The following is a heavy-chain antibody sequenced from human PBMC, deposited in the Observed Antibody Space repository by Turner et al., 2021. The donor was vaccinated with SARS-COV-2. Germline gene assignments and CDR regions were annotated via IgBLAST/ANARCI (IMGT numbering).Heavy chain of an antibody. V-gene: IGHV3-21*01. CDR1: GFPFSHNT. D-gene: IGHD3-22*01. CDR3: ARGTYYYDSSVYSGTNWFDP. J-gene: IGHJ5*02. Sequence: EVQLVESGGGLVKPGGPLRHSCAASGFPFSHNTMNWVREAPGKGLGWVSSISSSSSYIYYADSVKGRFTISRDNAKNSLYLQMNSLRAEDTAVYYCARGTYYYDSSVYSGTNWFDPWGQGTLVTVSS. CDR2: ISSSSSYI.